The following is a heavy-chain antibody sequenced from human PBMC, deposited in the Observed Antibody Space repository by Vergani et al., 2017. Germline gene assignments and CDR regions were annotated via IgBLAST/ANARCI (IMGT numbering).Heavy chain of an antibody. Sequence: QVHLQESGPGLVKPSETLSLTCSVSGDSINTADYWGWIRKPPGKGLEWIGSVYHSGSTFYNPSLQSRVTISGDTSKNQFSLNLNSMTAADTAIYYCAKNTSGRFFDNWGQGALVTVSS. CDR2: VYHSGST. CDR3: AKNTSGRFFDN. V-gene: IGHV4-38-2*02. CDR1: GDSINTADY. D-gene: IGHD2/OR15-2a*01. J-gene: IGHJ4*02.